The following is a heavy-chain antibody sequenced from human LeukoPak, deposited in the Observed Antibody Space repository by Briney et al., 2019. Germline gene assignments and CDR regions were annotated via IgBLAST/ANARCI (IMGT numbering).Heavy chain of an antibody. D-gene: IGHD3-22*01. V-gene: IGHV3-30*02. CDR2: IRYDGKNI. Sequence: PGGSLRLSCVVAGFPFSSYGMHWVRQAPGKGREGVAFIRYDGKNIYYADFVKGRFTVSRDNSKNTLYLQMNSLRAEDTAVYYCAKELYYYDSSGYPMDVWGQGTTVTVSS. CDR3: AKELYYYDSSGYPMDV. CDR1: GFPFSSYG. J-gene: IGHJ6*02.